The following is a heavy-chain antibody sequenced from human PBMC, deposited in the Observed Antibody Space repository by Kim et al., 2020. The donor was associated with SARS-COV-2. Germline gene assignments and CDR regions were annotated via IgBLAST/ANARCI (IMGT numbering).Heavy chain of an antibody. J-gene: IGHJ4*02. Sequence: NTNPPLKSRVTISVDTSKNQFSLKLSSGTAADTAVYYCAGSGRLGEGFDYWGQGTLVTVSS. D-gene: IGHD3-10*01. CDR3: AGSGRLGEGFDY. V-gene: IGHV4-59*01.